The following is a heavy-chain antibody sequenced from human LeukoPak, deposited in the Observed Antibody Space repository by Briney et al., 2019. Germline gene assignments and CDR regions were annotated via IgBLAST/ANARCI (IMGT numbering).Heavy chain of an antibody. V-gene: IGHV3-48*03. CDR3: ARDARQLVRSSYYYYGMDV. J-gene: IGHJ6*02. D-gene: IGHD6-13*01. CDR1: GFTFSSYE. Sequence: GGSLRLSCAASGFTFSSYEMNWVRQAPGKGLEWVSYISSSGSTTYYADSVKGRFTISRDNSKNTLYLQMNSLRAEDTAVYYCARDARQLVRSSYYYYGMDVWGQGTTVTVSS. CDR2: ISSSGSTT.